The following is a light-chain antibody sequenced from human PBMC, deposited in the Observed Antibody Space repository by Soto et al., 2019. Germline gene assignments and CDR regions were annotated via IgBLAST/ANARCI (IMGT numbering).Light chain of an antibody. CDR2: GVT. CDR1: SNDVASNYR. Sequence: QSVLTQPPSVSGSPGQSVTISCTGSSNDVASNYRVSWYQQPPGTAPKLVIYGVTNRPSGVPDRFSGSRSGNTASLTISGLQAEDEADYFCISYTDSSAYVFGTGTKVT. J-gene: IGLJ1*01. CDR3: ISYTDSSAYV. V-gene: IGLV2-18*02.